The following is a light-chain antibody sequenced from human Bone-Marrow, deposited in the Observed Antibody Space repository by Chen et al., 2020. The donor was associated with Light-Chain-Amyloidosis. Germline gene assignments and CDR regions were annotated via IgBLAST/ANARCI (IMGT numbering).Light chain of an antibody. Sequence: EIVLTQSPGTLSLSPGEGANLSCRASQTISSNYLTWYQQKFGQAPRLLIYGSSSRATGIPDRFTGSGSGTDFTLTFNRLEPEDFAMYYCQQYVTSPLTVGGGTKVEIK. CDR1: QTISSNY. V-gene: IGKV3-20*01. J-gene: IGKJ4*01. CDR3: QQYVTSPLT. CDR2: GSS.